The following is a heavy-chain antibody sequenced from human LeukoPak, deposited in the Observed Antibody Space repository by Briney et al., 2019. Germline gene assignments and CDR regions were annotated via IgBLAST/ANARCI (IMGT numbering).Heavy chain of an antibody. V-gene: IGHV3-53*01. Sequence: GGSLRLSCAASGFTVSSNYMSWVRQAPGKGLEWVSVIYSGGSTYYADSEKGRFTISRDNSKNTLYLQMNSLRVDDTAVYFCASGASADYDILTGYFNGYFDYWGQGTLVTVSS. CDR3: ASGASADYDILTGYFNGYFDY. D-gene: IGHD3-9*01. CDR2: IYSGGST. J-gene: IGHJ4*02. CDR1: GFTVSSNY.